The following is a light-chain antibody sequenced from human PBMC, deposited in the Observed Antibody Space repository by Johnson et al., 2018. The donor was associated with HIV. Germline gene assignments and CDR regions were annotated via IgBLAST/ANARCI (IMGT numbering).Light chain of an antibody. CDR2: ENN. CDR3: GTWDSSLSAYNYV. Sequence: QSMLTQPPSVSAAPGQKVTVSCSGSNTNIGNDFVSWYQQLPGKAPKLLIYENNKRPSGIPDRFSGSKSGTSATLGITGLQTGDEADYYCGTWDSSLSAYNYVFGTGTKVTVL. CDR1: NTNIGNDF. J-gene: IGLJ1*01. V-gene: IGLV1-51*02.